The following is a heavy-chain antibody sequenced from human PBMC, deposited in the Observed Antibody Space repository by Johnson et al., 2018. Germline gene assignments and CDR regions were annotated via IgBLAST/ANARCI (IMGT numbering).Heavy chain of an antibody. Sequence: QVQLVESGAEVKKPGSSXKVSCKASGGTFSSYAISWVRQAPGQGLEWMGGIIPIFGTAHYAQKFQGRVTITADESTSTAYMELSSLRAEDTAVYYCAREGVVVAATADQAEYFQHWGQGTLVTVSS. J-gene: IGHJ1*01. CDR2: IIPIFGTA. CDR1: GGTFSSYA. CDR3: AREGVVVAATADQAEYFQH. V-gene: IGHV1-69*01. D-gene: IGHD2-15*01.